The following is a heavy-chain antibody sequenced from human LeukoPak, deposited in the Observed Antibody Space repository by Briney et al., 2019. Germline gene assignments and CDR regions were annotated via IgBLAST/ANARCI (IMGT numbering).Heavy chain of an antibody. CDR1: GYSFISYY. CDR2: INPSGGST. V-gene: IGHV1-46*01. Sequence: ASVTVSCKASGYSFISYYMHWVRQAPGQGLEWRGIINPSGGSTSYAQKFQDKVTMTRDTATSTVYMELSSLKSEDTAVYYCAREDVVLVDAVRYYYYGMDVWGQGTTVTVSS. CDR3: AREDVVLVDAVRYYYYGMDV. J-gene: IGHJ6*02. D-gene: IGHD2-8*01.